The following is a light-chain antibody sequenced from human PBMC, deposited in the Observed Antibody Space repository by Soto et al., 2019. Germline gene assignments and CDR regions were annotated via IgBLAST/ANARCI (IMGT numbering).Light chain of an antibody. V-gene: IGLV1-44*01. CDR2: SNN. Sequence: QSVLTQPPSASGAPGRRVTISCSGSSSNIGSNTVNWYQQLPGTAPKLLIYSNNQRPSGVPDRFSGSKSGTSASLAISGLHSEDEADYYCAAWDDSLNGYVFGTGTKVTGL. CDR1: SSNIGSNT. CDR3: AAWDDSLNGYV. J-gene: IGLJ1*01.